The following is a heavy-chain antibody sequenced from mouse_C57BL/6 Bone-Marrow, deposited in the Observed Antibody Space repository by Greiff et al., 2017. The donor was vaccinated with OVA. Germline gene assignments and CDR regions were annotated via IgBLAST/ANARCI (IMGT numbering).Heavy chain of an antibody. Sequence: SGPVLVKPGASVKMSCKASGYTFTDYYMNWVKQSHGKSLEWIGVINPYNGGTSYNQKFKGKATLTVDKSSSTAYMELNSLTSEDSAVYYCARADYDGAYWGQGTLVTVSA. V-gene: IGHV1-19*01. CDR2: INPYNGGT. CDR1: GYTFTDYY. J-gene: IGHJ3*01. D-gene: IGHD2-4*01. CDR3: ARADYDGAY.